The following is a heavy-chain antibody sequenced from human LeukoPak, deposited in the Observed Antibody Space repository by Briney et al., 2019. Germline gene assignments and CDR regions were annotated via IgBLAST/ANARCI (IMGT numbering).Heavy chain of an antibody. J-gene: IGHJ4*02. Sequence: SETLSLTCTVSGGPISSGDYYWSWIRQPPGKGLEWIGYIYYSGSTNYNPSLKSRVTISVDTSKNQSSLKLSSVAAADTAVYYCASNNGRYSSSSDYWGQGTLVTVSS. CDR1: GGPISSGDYY. CDR2: IYYSGST. V-gene: IGHV4-30-4*08. D-gene: IGHD6-13*01. CDR3: ASNNGRYSSSSDY.